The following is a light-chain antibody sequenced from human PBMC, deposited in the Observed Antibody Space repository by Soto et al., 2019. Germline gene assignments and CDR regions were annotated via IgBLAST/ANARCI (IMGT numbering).Light chain of an antibody. J-gene: IGKJ5*01. V-gene: IGKV3-15*01. CDR1: QSVSSY. Sequence: EIVLTQSPATLSLTPGERATLSCRASQSVSSYLAWYQQKPGKTPRLLIYSASTRATGIPARLRGSGSGTALTLTIRSLQSEDFAVYYCKQYHDWRPFTFGQGARLEIK. CDR3: KQYHDWRPFT. CDR2: SAS.